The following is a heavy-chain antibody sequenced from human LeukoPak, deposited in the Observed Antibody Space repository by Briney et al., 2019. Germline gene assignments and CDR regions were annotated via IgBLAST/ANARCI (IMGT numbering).Heavy chain of an antibody. CDR1: GFTFSSYS. Sequence: PGGSLRLSCVASGFTFSSYSMNWVRQAPGKGLEWVSSISSSSSYIYYADSVKGRFTISRDNAKNSLYLQMNSLRAEDTAVYYCAREPLGYCSGGSCYTFDYWGQGTLVTVSS. J-gene: IGHJ4*02. V-gene: IGHV3-21*01. D-gene: IGHD2-15*01. CDR2: ISSSSSYI. CDR3: AREPLGYCSGGSCYTFDY.